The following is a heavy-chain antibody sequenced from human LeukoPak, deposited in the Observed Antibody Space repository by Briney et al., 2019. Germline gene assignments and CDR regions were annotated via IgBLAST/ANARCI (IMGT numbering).Heavy chain of an antibody. Sequence: GGSLRLSCAASGFTFSGYWMSWVRQAPGKGLEWVANINKDGSERYNVDSVKGRFTISRDNANKSLYLQMNSLRAEDTSVCYCARESKGRSKIDYWGQGTLVTVSS. J-gene: IGHJ4*02. V-gene: IGHV3-7*01. D-gene: IGHD4-17*01. CDR3: ARESKGRSKIDY. CDR2: INKDGSER. CDR1: GFTFSGYW.